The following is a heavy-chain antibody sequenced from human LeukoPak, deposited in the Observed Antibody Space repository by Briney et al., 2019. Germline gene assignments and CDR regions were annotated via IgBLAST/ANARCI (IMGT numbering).Heavy chain of an antibody. CDR3: ARGHYDILTGNYKWTPDY. CDR2: IHSGGSDV. J-gene: IGHJ4*02. Sequence: GGSLRLSCAASGFTFSSYKMNWVSQAPGRGLEWVSSIHSGGSDVYYADSVKGRFTVSRDNAKNSLFLQMNSLRAEDTALYYCARGHYDILTGNYKWTPDYWGQGTLVTVSS. D-gene: IGHD3-9*01. CDR1: GFTFSSYK. V-gene: IGHV3-21*06.